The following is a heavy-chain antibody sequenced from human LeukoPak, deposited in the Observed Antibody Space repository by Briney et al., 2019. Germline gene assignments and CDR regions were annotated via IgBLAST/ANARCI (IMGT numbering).Heavy chain of an antibody. CDR2: ISSSGSTI. V-gene: IGHV3-11*04. J-gene: IGHJ3*02. Sequence: KPGGSLRLSCAASGFTFSDYYMGWIRQAPGKGLEWVSYISSSGSTIYYADSVKGRFTISRDNAKNSLYLQMNSLRAEDTAVYYCARAGMDTAMGGVNDAFDIWGQGTMVTVSS. CDR3: ARAGMDTAMGGVNDAFDI. CDR1: GFTFSDYY. D-gene: IGHD5-18*01.